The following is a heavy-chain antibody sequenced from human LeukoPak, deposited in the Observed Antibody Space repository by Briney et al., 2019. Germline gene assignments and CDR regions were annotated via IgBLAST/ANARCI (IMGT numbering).Heavy chain of an antibody. Sequence: GGSLRLSCAASGFTFNSYALSWVRQAPGKGLEWVSSISSSSSYIYYADSVKGRFTVSRDNAKNSLYLQMNSLRAEDTAVYYCARDPYSGLFDYWGQGTLVTVSS. CDR1: GFTFNSYA. D-gene: IGHD4-11*01. V-gene: IGHV3-21*01. CDR3: ARDPYSGLFDY. CDR2: ISSSSSYI. J-gene: IGHJ4*02.